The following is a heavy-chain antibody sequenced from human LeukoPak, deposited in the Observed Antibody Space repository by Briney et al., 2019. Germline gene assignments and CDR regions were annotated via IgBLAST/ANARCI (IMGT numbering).Heavy chain of an antibody. V-gene: IGHV1-69*06. Sequence: SVKVSCKASGGTFSSYDISWVRQAPGQGLEWMGGIIPIFGTANYAQKFQGRVTITADKSTSTAYMELSSLRSEDTAVYYCARRSLREAAAHFDYWGQGTLVTVSS. D-gene: IGHD6-13*01. J-gene: IGHJ4*02. CDR1: GGTFSSYD. CDR3: ARRSLREAAAHFDY. CDR2: IIPIFGTA.